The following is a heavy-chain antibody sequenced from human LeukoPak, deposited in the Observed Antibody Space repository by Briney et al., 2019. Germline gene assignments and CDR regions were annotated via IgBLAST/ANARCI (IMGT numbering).Heavy chain of an antibody. CDR1: GFTFSSYW. J-gene: IGHJ4*02. V-gene: IGHV3-74*01. D-gene: IGHD2-21*02. Sequence: GGSLRLSCAASGFTFSSYWMHWVRQAPGKGLVWVSRSNSDGRSITYADSVKGRFTISRDNSKNTLYLQMNSLRAEDTAVYYCASDGGDSRSKVIYYFDYWGQGTLVTVSS. CDR2: SNSDGRSI. CDR3: ASDGGDSRSKVIYYFDY.